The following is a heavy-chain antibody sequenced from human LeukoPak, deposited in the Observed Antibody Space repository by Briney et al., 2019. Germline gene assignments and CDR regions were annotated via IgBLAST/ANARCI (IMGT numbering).Heavy chain of an antibody. CDR3: ARMPQVWFGGLLGHDP. CDR2: IYYSGST. V-gene: IGHV4-59*01. J-gene: IGHJ5*02. Sequence: TSETLSLTCTVSGGSISIYYWSWIRQPPGKGLEWIGYIYYSGSTNYNPSLKSRVTISVDTSKNQFSLKLSSVTAADTAVYYCARMPQVWFGGLLGHDPWGQGTLVTVSS. CDR1: GGSISIYY. D-gene: IGHD3-10*01.